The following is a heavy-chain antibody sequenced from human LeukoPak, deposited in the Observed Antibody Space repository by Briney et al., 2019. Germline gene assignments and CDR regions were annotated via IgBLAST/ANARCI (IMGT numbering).Heavy chain of an antibody. V-gene: IGHV4-61*08. CDR3: ARHLESSSWYSLFDY. J-gene: IGHJ4*02. Sequence: SETLSLTCAVSGGSISSGGYSWSWIRQPPGKGLEWIGYIYYSGTTNYNPSLKSRVTISVDSSQNQFSLKLTSVTAADTAMYYCARHLESSSWYSLFDYWGQGTLVTVSS. D-gene: IGHD6-13*01. CDR1: GGSISSGGYS. CDR2: IYYSGTT.